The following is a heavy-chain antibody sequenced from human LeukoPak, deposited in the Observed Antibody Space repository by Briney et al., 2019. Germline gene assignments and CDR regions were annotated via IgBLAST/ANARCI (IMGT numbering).Heavy chain of an antibody. CDR2: TYFGGTT. D-gene: IGHD6-19*01. Sequence: GGSLRLSCAASGFTFSNYVVNWVRQAPGKGLEWVSITYFGGTTYYADSVKGRFTISRDNSKNTLYLQMNSLRADDTAVYYCARDQSQWLVDYWGQGTLVTVSS. J-gene: IGHJ4*02. V-gene: IGHV3-66*01. CDR3: ARDQSQWLVDY. CDR1: GFTFSNYV.